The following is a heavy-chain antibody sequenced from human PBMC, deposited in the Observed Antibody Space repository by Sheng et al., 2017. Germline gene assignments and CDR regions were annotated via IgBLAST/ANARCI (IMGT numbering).Heavy chain of an antibody. CDR3: TKAILSWGXGHSGPPVGRGLGDXVSSRVSTLPDP. CDR1: GGSLSNNF. J-gene: IGHJ5*02. D-gene: IGHD2-15*01. CDR2: ISPSGES. Sequence: QLKMQESGPRLVKTSETLSLICTVSGGSLSNNFCSWVRQPAGKGPEYIGRISPSGESWYNPSFRSRVTMSVDSSKNQFSLRLTSVTAADTAVYYCTKAILSWGXGHSGPPVGRGLGDXVSSRVSTLPDP. V-gene: IGHV4-4*07.